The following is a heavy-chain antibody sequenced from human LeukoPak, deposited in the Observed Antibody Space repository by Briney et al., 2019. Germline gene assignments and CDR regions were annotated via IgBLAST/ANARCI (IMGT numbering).Heavy chain of an antibody. CDR1: GFTFSSYG. V-gene: IGHV3-30*18. CDR2: ISYDGSNK. D-gene: IGHD1-26*01. Sequence: PGGSLRLSCAASGFTFSSYGMHWVRQAPGKGLEWVAVISYDGSNKYYADSVKGRFTISRDNSKNTLYLQMNSLRAEDTAVYYCAKDHSQWELLPYYFDYWGQGTLVTVSS. CDR3: AKDHSQWELLPYYFDY. J-gene: IGHJ4*02.